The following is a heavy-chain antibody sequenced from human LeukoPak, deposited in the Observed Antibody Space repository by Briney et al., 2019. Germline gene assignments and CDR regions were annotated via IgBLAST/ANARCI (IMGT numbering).Heavy chain of an antibody. J-gene: IGHJ4*02. CDR1: GFTFSSYA. V-gene: IGHV3-7*01. CDR2: IKQDGGEK. CDR3: ARDPGSDYGDYYFDY. D-gene: IGHD4-17*01. Sequence: PGGSLRLSCAASGFTFSSYAMSWVRQAPGKGLEWVANIKQDGGEKYYVDSVKGRFTISRDNAKNSLYLQMNSLRAEDTAVYYCARDPGSDYGDYYFDYWGQGTLVTVSS.